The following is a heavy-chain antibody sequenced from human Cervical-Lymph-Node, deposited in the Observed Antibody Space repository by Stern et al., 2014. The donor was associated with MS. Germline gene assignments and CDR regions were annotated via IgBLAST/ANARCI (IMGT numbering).Heavy chain of an antibody. CDR2: ISYDGNYQ. CDR3: ARDGGLKPGVENYFDY. Sequence: VQLVESGGGAVQPGRSLRLSCAASGFTFSNYALHWVRQAPGKGLEWVAGISYDGNYQLYADSVKGRFTISRDNSKNTLYLQMNSLRAEDMAVYYCARDGGLKPGVENYFDYWGQGSLVTVSS. J-gene: IGHJ4*02. D-gene: IGHD5-24*01. V-gene: IGHV3-30*01. CDR1: GFTFSNYA.